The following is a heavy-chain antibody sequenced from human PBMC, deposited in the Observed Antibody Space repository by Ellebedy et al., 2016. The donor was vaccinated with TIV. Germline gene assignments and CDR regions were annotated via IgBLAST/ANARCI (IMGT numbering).Heavy chain of an antibody. Sequence: GGSLRLSCAVSGFTFSSFAMGWVRQAPGKGLEWVSAISGSGGSTYYADSVKGRFTISRDTSKNTLFLQMNSLRADDTAVYYCVKDKMRGEQFLAVFEKWGQGTPVSVSS. J-gene: IGHJ4*01. CDR1: GFTFSSFA. D-gene: IGHD1-26*01. CDR2: ISGSGGST. V-gene: IGHV3-23*01. CDR3: VKDKMRGEQFLAVFEK.